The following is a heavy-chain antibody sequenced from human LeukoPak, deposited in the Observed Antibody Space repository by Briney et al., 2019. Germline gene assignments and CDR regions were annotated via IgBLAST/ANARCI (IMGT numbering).Heavy chain of an antibody. CDR3: ARLVVTMVRGVITPYYMDV. CDR1: GRSISSGNYY. Sequence: SETLSLTCTVSGRSISSGNYYWGWIRQPPGKGLEWIGSIYYSGSTYYNPSLKSRVTISVDTSKNQFSLKLSSVTAADTAVYYCARLVVTMVRGVITPYYMDVWGKGTTVTISS. J-gene: IGHJ6*03. D-gene: IGHD3-10*01. V-gene: IGHV4-39*01. CDR2: IYYSGST.